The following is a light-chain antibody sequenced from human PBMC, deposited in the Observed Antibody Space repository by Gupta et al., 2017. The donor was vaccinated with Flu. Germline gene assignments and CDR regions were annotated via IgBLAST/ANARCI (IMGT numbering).Light chain of an antibody. J-gene: IGKJ1*01. CDR3: QQRSNWWT. CDR1: QSVRTA. CDR2: DAS. Sequence: PGERATLSCRASQSVRTALAWYQQKPGQAPRLLIYDASYRAAGTPARFSASGSGTDFTLSISSLEPEDFAVYYCQQRSNWWTFGQGTQVEIK. V-gene: IGKV3-11*01.